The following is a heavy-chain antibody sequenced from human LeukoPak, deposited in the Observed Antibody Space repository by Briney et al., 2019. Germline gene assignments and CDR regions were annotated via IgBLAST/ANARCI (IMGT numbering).Heavy chain of an antibody. Sequence: PSETLSLTCTVTGGSISSYYWSWTRQPPGKGLEYIGYIYYSGSTNYNPSLKSRVTISVDTSKNQFSLKLSSVTAADTAVYYCARESHYSNYYYYYMDVWGKGTTVTVSS. V-gene: IGHV4-59*01. CDR2: IYYSGST. CDR3: ARESHYSNYYYYYMDV. CDR1: GGSISSYY. D-gene: IGHD4-11*01. J-gene: IGHJ6*03.